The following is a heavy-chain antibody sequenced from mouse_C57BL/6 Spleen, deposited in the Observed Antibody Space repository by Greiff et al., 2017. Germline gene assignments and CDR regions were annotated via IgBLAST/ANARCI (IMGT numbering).Heavy chain of an antibody. V-gene: IGHV1-53*01. CDR1: GYTFTSYW. CDR3: ARGNWSWWYFDV. CDR2: INPSNGGT. J-gene: IGHJ1*03. Sequence: QVQLQQPGPELVKPGASVKLSCKASGYTFTSYWMHWVKQRPGQGLEWIGNINPSNGGTNYNEKFKSKATLTVDKSSSTAYMQLSSLTSEDSAVYYCARGNWSWWYFDVWGTGTTVTVSS. D-gene: IGHD2-1*01.